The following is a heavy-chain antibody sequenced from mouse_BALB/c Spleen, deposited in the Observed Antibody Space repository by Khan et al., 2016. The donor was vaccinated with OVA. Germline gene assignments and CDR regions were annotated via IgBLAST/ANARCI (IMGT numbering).Heavy chain of an antibody. CDR3: AISNYYGYYFDY. J-gene: IGHJ2*01. Sequence: VQLKESGPGLVKPSQSLSLTCTVTGYSITSGYAWNWIRQFPGNKLEWMGYISYSDFTNYNPSLKSRISITRDPSKNQFFLQLSSVTTEDTATYYCAISNYYGYYFDYWGQGATLTVSS. CDR1: GYSITSGYA. CDR2: ISYSDFT. D-gene: IGHD1-1*01. V-gene: IGHV3-2*02.